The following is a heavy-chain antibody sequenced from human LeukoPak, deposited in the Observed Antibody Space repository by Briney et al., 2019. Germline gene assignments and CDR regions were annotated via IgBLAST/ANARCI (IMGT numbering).Heavy chain of an antibody. V-gene: IGHV3-13*04. Sequence: GGSLTLSCAASGFTFSSFDMHWVRQSTGKGLEWVSTIGAAGGTYYAGSVKGRFTISRDNAKNSLYLQMDSVRAGDTAIYYCARGAHNWFDPWGQGTPVTVSS. CDR3: ARGAHNWFDP. CDR2: IGAAGGT. CDR1: GFTFSSFD. J-gene: IGHJ5*02.